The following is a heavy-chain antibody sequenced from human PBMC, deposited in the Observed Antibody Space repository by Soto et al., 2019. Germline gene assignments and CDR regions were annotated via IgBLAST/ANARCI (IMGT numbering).Heavy chain of an antibody. CDR3: AREVNTVVVPAATGPYYYYGMDV. V-gene: IGHV1-18*01. J-gene: IGHJ6*02. CDR2: ISAYNGNT. Sequence: ASVKVSCKASGYTFTSYGISWVRQAPGQGLEWMGWISAYNGNTNYAQNLQGRVTMTTDTSTSTAYMELRSLRSDGTAVYYCAREVNTVVVPAATGPYYYYGMDVWGQGTTVTVSS. D-gene: IGHD2-2*01. CDR1: GYTFTSYG.